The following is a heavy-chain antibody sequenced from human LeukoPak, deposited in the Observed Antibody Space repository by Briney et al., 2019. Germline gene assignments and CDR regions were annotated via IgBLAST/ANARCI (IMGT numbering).Heavy chain of an antibody. D-gene: IGHD6-19*01. V-gene: IGHV4-39*01. CDR3: ARHGIEVARTRFDY. J-gene: IGHJ4*02. CDR2: ISYSGST. CDR1: GGSISSSSYS. Sequence: SETLSLTCTVSGGSISSSSYSWGWIRQPPGRGLEWIGSISYSGSTYYNPSLKSRVTISVDTSKNQFSLKLSSVTAADTAVYYCARHGIEVARTRFDYWGQGTLVTVSS.